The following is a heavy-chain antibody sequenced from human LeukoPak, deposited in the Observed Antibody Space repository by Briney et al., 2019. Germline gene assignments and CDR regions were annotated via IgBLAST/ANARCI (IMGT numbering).Heavy chain of an antibody. D-gene: IGHD6-13*01. J-gene: IGHJ5*02. CDR2: INDSGST. Sequence: PSETLSLTCAVYGGSFSGYYWSWVRQPPGKGLEWIGEINDSGSTNYNPSLKSRVTISVDTSKNQFSLKLSSVTAADTAVYYCAKLAAAGLYNWFDPWGQGILVTVSS. CDR3: AKLAAAGLYNWFDP. CDR1: GGSFSGYY. V-gene: IGHV4-34*01.